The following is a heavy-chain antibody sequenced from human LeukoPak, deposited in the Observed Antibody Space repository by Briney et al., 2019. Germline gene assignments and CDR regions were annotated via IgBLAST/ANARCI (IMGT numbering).Heavy chain of an antibody. CDR2: ISGSGSST. CDR3: AKGDRAAGGPYLFNWFDP. J-gene: IGHJ5*02. CDR1: GFTFSSYS. D-gene: IGHD6-13*01. Sequence: GGSLRLSCAASGFTFSSYSMSWVRQAPGKGLECVSSISGSGSSTYYRDSVKGRLTISRDNSKKTMYLQMNSLRADDTAVYYCAKGDRAAGGPYLFNWFDPWGQGTLVTVSS. V-gene: IGHV3-23*01.